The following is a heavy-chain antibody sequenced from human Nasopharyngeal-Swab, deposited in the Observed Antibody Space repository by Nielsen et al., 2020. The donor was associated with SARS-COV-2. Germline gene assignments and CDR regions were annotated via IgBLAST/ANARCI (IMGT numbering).Heavy chain of an antibody. V-gene: IGHV6-1*01. Sequence: WIRQSPSRGLEWLGRTYYRSKWYNDYAVSVKSRITINPDTSKNQFSLQLNSVTPEDTAVYYRARDRGSSWPYYYYYGMDVWGQGTTVTVSS. J-gene: IGHJ6*02. CDR3: ARDRGSSWPYYYYYGMDV. D-gene: IGHD6-13*01. CDR2: TYYRSKWYN.